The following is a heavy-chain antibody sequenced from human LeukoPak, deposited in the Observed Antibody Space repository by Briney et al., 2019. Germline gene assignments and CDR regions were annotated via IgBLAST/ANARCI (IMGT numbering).Heavy chain of an antibody. D-gene: IGHD3-3*01. CDR2: ISPNSGGT. V-gene: IGHV1-2*02. CDR3: ARPLPSITTLPYGMDV. CDR1: GYTFTGYY. Sequence: ASVTVSCKASGYTFTGYYMHWVRQAPGQGLEWMGWISPNSGGTNYAQKFQGRVTMTRDTSISTAYMELSRLRSDDTAVYYCARPLPSITTLPYGMDVWGQGTTVTVSS. J-gene: IGHJ6*02.